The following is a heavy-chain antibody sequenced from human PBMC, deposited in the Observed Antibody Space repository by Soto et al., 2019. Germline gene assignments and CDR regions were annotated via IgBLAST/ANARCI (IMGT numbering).Heavy chain of an antibody. D-gene: IGHD3-22*01. J-gene: IGHJ5*02. CDR3: ARDSPFDSSPHLNWFDP. V-gene: IGHV1-69*13. CDR1: GGTFSSYA. CDR2: IIPIFGTA. Sequence: ASVKVSCKASGGTFSSYAISWVRQAPGQGLEWMGGIIPIFGTANYAQKFQGRVTITADESTSTAYMELSSLRSEDTAVYYCARDSPFDSSPHLNWFDPWGQGTLVTVSS.